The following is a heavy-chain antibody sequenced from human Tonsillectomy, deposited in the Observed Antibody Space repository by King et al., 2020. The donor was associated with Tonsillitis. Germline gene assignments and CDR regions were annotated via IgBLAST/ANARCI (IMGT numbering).Heavy chain of an antibody. Sequence: VQLLESGGGLVQPGGSLRLSCAASGFTFSSYPMHWVRQAPGKGLEYVSTISGNGLSTYYANSVKGRFTISRDNSKNTLYLQMGSLRAEDMAVYYCARDCSSSWSNWFDPWGQGTLVTVSS. CDR1: GFTFSSYP. D-gene: IGHD6-13*01. J-gene: IGHJ5*02. CDR2: ISGNGLST. V-gene: IGHV3-64*01. CDR3: ARDCSSSWSNWFDP.